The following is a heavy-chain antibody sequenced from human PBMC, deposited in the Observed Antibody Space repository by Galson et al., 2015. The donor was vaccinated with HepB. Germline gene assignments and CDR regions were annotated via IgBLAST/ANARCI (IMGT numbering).Heavy chain of an antibody. Sequence: CLRLSCAASGFTFSSCAMTWVRQAPGKGLEWISSIGGYGFDTYYADSVKGRFTISRDNSKNTVYLQMNSLRVDDTAVYFCAKGQPRTSIFGVVIMAWDYWGQGTLVTVSS. D-gene: IGHD3-3*02. V-gene: IGHV3-23*01. CDR2: IGGYGFDT. J-gene: IGHJ4*02. CDR1: GFTFSSCA. CDR3: AKGQPRTSIFGVVIMAWDY.